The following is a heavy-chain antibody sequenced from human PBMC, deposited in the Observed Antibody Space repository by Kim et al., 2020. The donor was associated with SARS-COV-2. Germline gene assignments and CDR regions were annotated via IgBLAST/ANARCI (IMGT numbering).Heavy chain of an antibody. J-gene: IGHJ2*01. Sequence: GGSLRLSCAASGFTVSSYSMNWVRQAPGKGQEWVSSISSNSSDIYYADSVKGRFTISRDNAKNSLYLQMNSLRAEDTAVDYCARTYSSSWY. V-gene: IGHV3-21*01. CDR1: GFTVSSYS. CDR3: ARTYSSSWY. D-gene: IGHD6-13*01. CDR2: ISSNSSDI.